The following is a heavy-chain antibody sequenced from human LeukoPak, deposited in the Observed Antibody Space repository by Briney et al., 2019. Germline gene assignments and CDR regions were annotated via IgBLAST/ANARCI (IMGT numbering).Heavy chain of an antibody. CDR3: ARDRTDAFDI. V-gene: IGHV1-2*02. J-gene: IGHJ3*02. Sequence: ASVKVSCKASGYTFTSYDINWVRQATGQGLEWMGWMNPNSGGTNYAQKFQGRVTMTRDTSISTAYMELSRLRSDDTAVYYCARDRTDAFDIWGQGTMVTVSS. CDR1: GYTFTSYD. CDR2: MNPNSGGT.